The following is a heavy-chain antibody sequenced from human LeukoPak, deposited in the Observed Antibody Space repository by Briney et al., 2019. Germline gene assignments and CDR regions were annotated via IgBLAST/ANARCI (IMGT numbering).Heavy chain of an antibody. D-gene: IGHD6-19*01. J-gene: IGHJ4*02. V-gene: IGHV3-23*01. CDR2: ISDSGGST. Sequence: PGGSLRLSCAASGFTFSSYAMSWVRQAPGKGLEWVSTISDSGGSTYSADSVKGRFTISRDNSKNTLYLRMDSLRGEDTAVYYCAMQWLVRGGYYFDYWGQGALVTVSS. CDR3: AMQWLVRGGYYFDY. CDR1: GFTFSSYA.